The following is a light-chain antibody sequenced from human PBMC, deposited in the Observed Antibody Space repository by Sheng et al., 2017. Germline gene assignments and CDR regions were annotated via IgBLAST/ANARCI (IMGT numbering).Light chain of an antibody. Sequence: EIVLTQSPGTLSLSPGDRATLSCRASQSVNRNYVAWYQQKPGQAPRLLIYASSRATGIPDRFSSSGSGTDFTLTISRLEPEDFAVYYCQQYISSPLTFGGGTKVEIK. CDR2: AS. J-gene: IGKJ4*01. CDR3: QQYISSPLT. CDR1: QSVNRNY. V-gene: IGKV3-20*01.